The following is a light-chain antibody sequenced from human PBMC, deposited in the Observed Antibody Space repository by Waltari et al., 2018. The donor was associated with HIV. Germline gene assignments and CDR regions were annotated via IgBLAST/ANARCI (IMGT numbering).Light chain of an antibody. V-gene: IGLV3-25*03. CDR2: RDN. J-gene: IGLJ2*01. Sequence: SYDLTQSPSVSVSPGQTARITCSAHGLANQYVHWYQEKAGQAPVLVIYRDNERPSGIPERISGSRSGILATLTISGVLAEDEADYYCQSAASTGTSVLFGGGTRLTVL. CDR3: QSAASTGTSVL. CDR1: GLANQY.